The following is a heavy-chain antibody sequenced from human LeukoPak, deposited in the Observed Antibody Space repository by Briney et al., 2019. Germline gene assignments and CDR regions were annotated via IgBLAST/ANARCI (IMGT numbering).Heavy chain of an antibody. J-gene: IGHJ4*02. CDR3: ARGVERWLQVPFDY. D-gene: IGHD5-24*01. CDR1: GLTFSNDN. CDR2: ISSGSSTI. V-gene: IGHV3-48*04. Sequence: GGSLRLSCAASGLTFSNDNMNWVRQAPGKGLEWVSYISSGSSTIYYADSVKGRFTIYRDNAKNSLYLQMNSLRAEDTAVYYCARGVERWLQVPFDYWGQGTLVTVSS.